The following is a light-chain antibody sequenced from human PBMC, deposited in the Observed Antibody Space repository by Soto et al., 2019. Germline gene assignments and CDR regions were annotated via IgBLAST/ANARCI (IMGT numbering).Light chain of an antibody. CDR1: QGIRNY. CDR3: QQYNSWPRT. V-gene: IGKV3-15*01. CDR2: DAS. Sequence: EIVMTQSPVTLSVSPGERVTLSCRASQGIRNYLAWFQQKPGKAPKLLVYDASTCAPAVPSRFSGSGSGTEFTLSISSLQSEDFAVYYCQQYNSWPRTFGQGTKVDIK. J-gene: IGKJ1*01.